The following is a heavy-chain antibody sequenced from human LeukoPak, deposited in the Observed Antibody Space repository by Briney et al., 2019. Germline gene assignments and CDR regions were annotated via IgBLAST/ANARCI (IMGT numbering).Heavy chain of an antibody. D-gene: IGHD3-16*01. CDR2: IEHDGTKI. CDR1: GFTFSTYG. CDR3: AKDHVTWGNRYFDH. J-gene: IGHJ4*02. V-gene: IGHV3-30*02. Sequence: SGGSLRLSCAASGFTFSTYGMHWIRQAPGKGLEWVAFIEHDGTKIHYADSVQGRFTISRDNSKNTLYLEMNRLSGEDTVLYYCAKDHVTWGNRYFDHWGQGTLGTVSS.